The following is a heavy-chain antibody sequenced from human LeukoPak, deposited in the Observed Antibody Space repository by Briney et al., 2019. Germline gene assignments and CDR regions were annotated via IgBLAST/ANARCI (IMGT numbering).Heavy chain of an antibody. CDR1: GFTFSSYG. Sequence: GGSLRLSCAASGFTFSSYGMHWVRQAPGKGLEWVAFIRYDGSNKYYADSVKGRFTISRDNSKNTLYLQMNSLRAEDTAVYYCAKSETDFWSGLYYFDYWGQGTLVTVSS. CDR2: IRYDGSNK. D-gene: IGHD3-3*01. J-gene: IGHJ4*02. V-gene: IGHV3-30*02. CDR3: AKSETDFWSGLYYFDY.